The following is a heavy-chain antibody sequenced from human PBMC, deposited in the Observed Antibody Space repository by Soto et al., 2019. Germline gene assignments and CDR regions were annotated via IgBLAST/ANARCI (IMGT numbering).Heavy chain of an antibody. Sequence: PGGSLRLSCAASGFTVSNKHMTWVRQAAGKGLELVSFVHGGGSTSYTDSVKGRFTISRDNSKNTLYLQMDSLRAEDTAIYYCAGRLTTAASLDYWGRGTLVTVSS. V-gene: IGHV3-53*01. CDR3: AGRLTTAASLDY. D-gene: IGHD3-16*01. CDR2: VHGGGST. CDR1: GFTVSNKH. J-gene: IGHJ4*02.